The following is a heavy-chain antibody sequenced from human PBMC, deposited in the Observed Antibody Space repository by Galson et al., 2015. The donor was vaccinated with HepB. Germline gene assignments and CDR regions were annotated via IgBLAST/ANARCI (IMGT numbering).Heavy chain of an antibody. CDR1: GFIFGDHY. V-gene: IGHV3-11*05. D-gene: IGHD6-25*01. CDR2: TSGSSYYA. Sequence: SLRLSCAASGFIFGDHYMSWIRQAPGKGLEWIAYTSGSSYYANYADSVKGRFTISRDNAKNSLFLQMNSLRVEDTAVYYCAREEGWRGFGTGYSSGKFWGQGTLVTVSS. CDR3: AREEGWRGFGTGYSSGKF. J-gene: IGHJ4*02.